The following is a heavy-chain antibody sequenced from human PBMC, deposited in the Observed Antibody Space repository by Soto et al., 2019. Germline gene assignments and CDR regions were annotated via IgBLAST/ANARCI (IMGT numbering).Heavy chain of an antibody. Sequence: QVQLVQSGAEVKKPGASVKVACKTSGFTFTKYYMHWVQQAPGQVLDWVGVINPSGRTTSYAQKLLCRITMTRDASTAPVYMELNSLRSEDTAVYYCARDLDVTTVTPSFDLWGQGTLVTVSS. V-gene: IGHV1-46*04. CDR2: INPSGRTT. CDR1: GFTFTKYY. J-gene: IGHJ4*02. CDR3: ARDLDVTTVTPSFDL. D-gene: IGHD4-17*01.